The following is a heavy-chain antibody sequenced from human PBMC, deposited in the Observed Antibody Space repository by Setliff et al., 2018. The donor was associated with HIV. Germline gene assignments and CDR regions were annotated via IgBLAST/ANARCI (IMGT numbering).Heavy chain of an antibody. CDR2: MNPNSGNT. V-gene: IGHV1-8*03. J-gene: IGHJ6*03. D-gene: IGHD4-4*01. CDR3: ARGRKYLTTVTTSYFYYMDV. CDR1: GYTFTAYY. Sequence: ASVKVSCKTSGYTFTAYYIHWVRQATGQGLEWMGWMNPNSGNTGYAQKFQGRVTITRDTSISTAYMELSSLRSEDTAVYYCARGRKYLTTVTTSYFYYMDVWGKGTTVTVSS.